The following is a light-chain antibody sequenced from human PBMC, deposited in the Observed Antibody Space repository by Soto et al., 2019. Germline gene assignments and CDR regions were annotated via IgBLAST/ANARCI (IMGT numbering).Light chain of an antibody. J-gene: IGLJ3*02. CDR3: AAWDDSLSGGV. CDR1: SSNIGSNY. V-gene: IGLV1-47*01. CDR2: RNN. Sequence: QSVLTQPPSASGTLGQRVTISCSGSSSNIGSNYVYWYQQLPGTAPKLLIYRNNQRPSGVPDRFSGSKSGTSASLAISGLRSEDEADYYCAAWDDSLSGGVFGGGTQLTVL.